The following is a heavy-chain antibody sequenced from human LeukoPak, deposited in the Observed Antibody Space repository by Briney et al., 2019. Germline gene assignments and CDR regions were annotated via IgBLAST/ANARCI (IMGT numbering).Heavy chain of an antibody. CDR3: ARGHSGSYYFDY. CDR2: IYHSGST. CDR1: GYSISSGYY. D-gene: IGHD1-26*01. J-gene: IGHJ4*02. Sequence: SETLSLTCAVSGYSISSGYYWGWIRQPPGKGLEWIGSIYHSGSTYYNPSLKSRVTISVDTSKNQFSLKLSSVTAADTAVYYCARGHSGSYYFDYWGQGTLITVSS. V-gene: IGHV4-38-2*01.